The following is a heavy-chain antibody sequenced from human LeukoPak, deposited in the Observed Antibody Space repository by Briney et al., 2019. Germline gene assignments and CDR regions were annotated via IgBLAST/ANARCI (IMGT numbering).Heavy chain of an antibody. CDR1: GYTFTSYY. CDR3: ARAYYDFWSGYYKGAGY. J-gene: IGHJ4*02. D-gene: IGHD3-3*01. Sequence: ASVTVSCKASGYTFTSYYMHWVRQAPGQGLEWMGVINPSGGSTSYAQKFQGRVTMTRDMSTSTVYMELSSLRSEDTAVYYCARAYYDFWSGYYKGAGYWGQGTLVTVSS. CDR2: INPSGGST. V-gene: IGHV1-46*01.